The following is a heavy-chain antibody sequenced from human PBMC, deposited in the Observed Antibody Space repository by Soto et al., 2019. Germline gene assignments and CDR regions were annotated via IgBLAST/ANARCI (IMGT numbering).Heavy chain of an antibody. CDR1: GFTVSTFN. V-gene: IGHV3-23*01. CDR3: AKFWTMVRGVISRADDY. J-gene: IGHJ4*02. CDR2: ISGSGGST. Sequence: PGGSLRLACAASGFTVSTFNMSWVRQAPGKGLEWVSAISGSGGSTYYADSVKGRFTISRDNSKNTLYLQMNSLRAEDTAVYYCAKFWTMVRGVISRADDYWGQGTLVTVSS. D-gene: IGHD3-10*01.